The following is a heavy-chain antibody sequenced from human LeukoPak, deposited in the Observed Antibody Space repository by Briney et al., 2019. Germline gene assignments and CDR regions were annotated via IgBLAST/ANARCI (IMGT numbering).Heavy chain of an antibody. Sequence: LSLTCTVSGGSISSSSYYWGWIRQPPGKGLEWVSYISSSGSTIYYGDSVKGRFTISRDNAGNTLYLQMTNLRVEDTAVYYCTRNNWGIDYWGQGALVSVSS. J-gene: IGHJ4*02. V-gene: IGHV3-11*04. CDR1: GGSISSSSYY. D-gene: IGHD7-27*01. CDR3: TRNNWGIDY. CDR2: ISSSGSTI.